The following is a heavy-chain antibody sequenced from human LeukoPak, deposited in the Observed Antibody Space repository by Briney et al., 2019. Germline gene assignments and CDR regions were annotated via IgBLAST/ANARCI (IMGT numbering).Heavy chain of an antibody. CDR1: GINLSSYW. CDR2: IWYDGSNK. V-gene: IGHV3-33*01. Sequence: GALKLPRAAAGINLSSYWLAWGRPAPSQGLKWVAVIWYDGSNKYYADSVKGRFTISRDNSKNTLYLQMNSLRAEDTAVYYCARGYSRFDYWGQGTLVTVSS. CDR3: ARGYSRFDY. J-gene: IGHJ4*02. D-gene: IGHD2-15*01.